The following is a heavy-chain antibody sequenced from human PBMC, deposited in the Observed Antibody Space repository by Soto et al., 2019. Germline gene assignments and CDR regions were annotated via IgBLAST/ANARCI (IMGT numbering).Heavy chain of an antibody. V-gene: IGHV2-5*02. CDR2: MYWDDDQ. J-gene: IGHJ4*02. CDR1: GFSLSTSGVG. CDR3: AHKDGDYWAFDY. D-gene: IGHD4-17*01. Sequence: QITLKESGPTLVKPTQTLPLTCNVSGFSLSTSGVGVASIRPPPGKALGWLAPMYWDDDQRYSPSLKSRLTITTDTTKNRVVLTKSNRYPVDATTYYWAHKDGDYWAFDYWGKGTVVTFAS.